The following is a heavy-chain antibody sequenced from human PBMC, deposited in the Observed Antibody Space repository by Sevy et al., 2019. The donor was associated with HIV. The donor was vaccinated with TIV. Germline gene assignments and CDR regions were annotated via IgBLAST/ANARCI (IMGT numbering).Heavy chain of an antibody. CDR3: AKGGGKGTFFDY. CDR1: GFTFSSYS. J-gene: IGHJ4*02. Sequence: GGSLRLSCAASGFTFSSYSMNWVRQAPGKGLEWVSSISSSSSYIYYADSVKGRFTISRDNAKNSLYLQMNSLRAEDTAVYYCAKGGGKGTFFDYWGQRTLVTVSS. V-gene: IGHV3-21*01. D-gene: IGHD2-15*01. CDR2: ISSSSSYI.